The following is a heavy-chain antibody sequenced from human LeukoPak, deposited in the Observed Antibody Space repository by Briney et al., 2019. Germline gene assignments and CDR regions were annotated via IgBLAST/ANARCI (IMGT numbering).Heavy chain of an antibody. D-gene: IGHD6-13*01. CDR1: GVSISSSY. J-gene: IGHJ5*02. Sequence: PSETLSLTCTVSGVSISSSYWSWIRRPPGKGLEWIGCIYDTGYTTYNPSLKSRVPMSVDTSKNQFSLYLSSVTAADTAVYYCARGRSTWQVWFDPWGQGTLVTVSS. CDR3: ARGRSTWQVWFDP. CDR2: IYDTGYT. V-gene: IGHV4-59*01.